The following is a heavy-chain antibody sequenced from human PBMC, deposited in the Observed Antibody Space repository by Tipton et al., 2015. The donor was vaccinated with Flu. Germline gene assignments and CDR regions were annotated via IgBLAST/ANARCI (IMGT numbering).Heavy chain of an antibody. CDR1: GGSISSYY. J-gene: IGHJ6*03. Sequence: TLSLTCTVSGGSISSYYWSWIRQPPGKGLEWIGYIYYSGSTNYNPSLKSRVTISVDTSKNQFSLKLSSVTAADTAVYYCARDGSGIEELYYYYYYMDVWGKGTTVTVSS. CDR2: IYYSGST. CDR3: ARDGSGIEELYYYYYYMDV. D-gene: IGHD3-10*01. V-gene: IGHV4-59*12.